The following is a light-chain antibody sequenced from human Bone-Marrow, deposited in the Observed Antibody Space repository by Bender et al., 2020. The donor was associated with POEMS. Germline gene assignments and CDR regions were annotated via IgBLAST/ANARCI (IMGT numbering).Light chain of an antibody. CDR3: QSFDSSLSALV. J-gene: IGLJ3*02. V-gene: IGLV1-40*01. Sequence: QSVLTQPPSVSGAPGQRVTISCTGSSSNIGAGFRVHWFQQLPGTAPRLVIYGDNNRPSGVPDRFFGSKSGTSASLAITGLQTEDEADYFCQSFDSSLSALVFGGGTKVTVL. CDR2: GDN. CDR1: SSNIGAGFR.